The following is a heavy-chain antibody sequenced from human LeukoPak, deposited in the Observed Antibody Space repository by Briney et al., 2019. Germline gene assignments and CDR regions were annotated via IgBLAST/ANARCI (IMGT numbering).Heavy chain of an antibody. V-gene: IGHV4-61*02. CDR2: IYTSGST. CDR3: AREALDAFDI. CDR1: GGSISSGSYY. Sequence: PSETLSLTCTVSGGSISSGSYYWSWIRQPAGKGLEWIGRIYTSGSTNYNPSLKSRVTMSVDTSKNQFSLKLSSVTAADTAVYYCAREALDAFDIWGQGTMVTVSS. J-gene: IGHJ3*02.